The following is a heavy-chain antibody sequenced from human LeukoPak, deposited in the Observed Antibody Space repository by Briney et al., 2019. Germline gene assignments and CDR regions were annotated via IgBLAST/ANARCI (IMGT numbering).Heavy chain of an antibody. CDR3: ATVVTPYLAWFDP. CDR2: INHSGST. Sequence: SETLSLTCAVYGGSFSGYYWSWIRQPPGKGLEWIGEINHSGSTNYNPSLKSRVTISVDTSKNQFSLKLSSVTAADTAVYYCATVVTPYLAWFDPWGQGTLVTVSS. CDR1: GGSFSGYY. D-gene: IGHD4-23*01. J-gene: IGHJ5*02. V-gene: IGHV4-34*01.